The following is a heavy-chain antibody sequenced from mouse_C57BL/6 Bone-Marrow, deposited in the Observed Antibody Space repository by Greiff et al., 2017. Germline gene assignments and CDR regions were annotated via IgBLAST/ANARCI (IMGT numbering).Heavy chain of an antibody. J-gene: IGHJ2*01. CDR3: ARHYDYDVDYFDY. Sequence: QVQLQQSGAELVRPGTSVKVSCKASGYAFTNYLIEWVKQRPGQGLEWIGVINPGSGGTNYNEKFKGKATVTADKSSSTAYMQLSSLTSEDSAVYFCARHYDYDVDYFDYWGQGTTLTVSS. CDR1: GYAFTNYL. CDR2: INPGSGGT. V-gene: IGHV1-54*01. D-gene: IGHD2-4*01.